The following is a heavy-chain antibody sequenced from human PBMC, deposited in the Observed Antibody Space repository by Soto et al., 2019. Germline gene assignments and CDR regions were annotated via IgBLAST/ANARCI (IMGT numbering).Heavy chain of an antibody. J-gene: IGHJ6*03. CDR2: ISGYNGYT. CDR3: AKADSNYAGRFSYYYVDV. V-gene: IGHV1-18*01. CDR1: GYTFRSYG. Sequence: ASVKVSCKASGYTFRSYGISWVRQAPGQGPEWMGWISGYNGYTHYPQKFQGKVTMTTDTSTSTAYMELRSLRSDDTAVYYCAKADSNYAGRFSYYYVDVWGNGTLVTVSS. D-gene: IGHD4-4*01.